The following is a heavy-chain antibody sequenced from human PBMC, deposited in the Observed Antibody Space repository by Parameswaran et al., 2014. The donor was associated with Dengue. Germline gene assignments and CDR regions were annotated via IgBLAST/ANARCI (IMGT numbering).Heavy chain of an antibody. CDR1: GFTFSSYG. D-gene: IGHD3-3*01. Sequence: GSRLKISCAVSGFTFSSYGMHWVRQAPGKGLEWVAVISYDGSNKYYADSVKGRFTISRDNSKNTLYLQMNSLRAEDTAVYYCAKDRGLLEWLTLGPYYYGMDVWGQGTTVTVSS. CDR2: ISYDGSNK. CDR3: AKDRGLLEWLTLGPYYYGMDV. J-gene: IGHJ6*02. V-gene: IGHV3-30*18.